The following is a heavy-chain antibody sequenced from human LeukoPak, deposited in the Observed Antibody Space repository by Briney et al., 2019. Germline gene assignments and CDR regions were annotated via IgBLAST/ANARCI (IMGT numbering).Heavy chain of an antibody. CDR3: GRGDDSSSWYFDY. CDR2: IWYDGSNK. J-gene: IGHJ4*02. CDR1: GFTFSSYG. D-gene: IGHD6-13*01. Sequence: GGSLRLSCAASGFTFSSYGMHWVRQAPGKGLEWVAVIWYDGSNKYYADSVKGRFTISRDNSKNTLYLQMNSLRAEDTAVYYCGRGDDSSSWYFDYWAQETWVPVSS. V-gene: IGHV3-33*01.